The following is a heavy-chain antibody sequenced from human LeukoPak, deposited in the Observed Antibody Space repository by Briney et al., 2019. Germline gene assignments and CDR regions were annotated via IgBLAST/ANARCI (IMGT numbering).Heavy chain of an antibody. J-gene: IGHJ4*02. D-gene: IGHD3-16*01. CDR2: MHPNSGDT. CDR3: ARDLTSTASALGY. Sequence: ASVKVSCKTSGYTFTGYDINWVRQAAGQGFEWMGWMHPNSGDTGYAHNLQGRITITRDSSTATVFMELSSLRSEDTAVYYCARDLTSTASALGYWGQGTLVTVSS. CDR1: GYTFTGYD. V-gene: IGHV1-8*01.